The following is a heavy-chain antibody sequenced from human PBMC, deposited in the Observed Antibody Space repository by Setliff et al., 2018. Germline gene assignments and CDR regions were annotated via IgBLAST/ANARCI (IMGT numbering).Heavy chain of an antibody. V-gene: IGHV3-30-3*01. CDR1: GFTFTNYI. CDR2: MSLDETNK. J-gene: IGHJ4*02. Sequence: GGSLRLSCAASGFTFTNYIIHWVRQAPGKGLEWVAVMSLDETNKYYADSVRGRFTISRDISKNTLYLQMNSLRSEDTAVYYCARGVYCSGGSCEGNDYWGQGTLVTVSS. D-gene: IGHD2-15*01. CDR3: ARGVYCSGGSCEGNDY.